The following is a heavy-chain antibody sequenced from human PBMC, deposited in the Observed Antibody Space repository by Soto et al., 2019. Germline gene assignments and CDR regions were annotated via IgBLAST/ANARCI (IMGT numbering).Heavy chain of an antibody. V-gene: IGHV1-69*12. Sequence: QVQLVQSGAEVKKPGSSVKVSCKASGGTFSSYAISWVRQAPGQGLEWMGGSIPIFGTANYAQKVQGRVTITADEATSTAYMGLSSMRSEDTAVYYCARGIGDGYNSWLRDYDGMDVWGQGTTVTVSS. J-gene: IGHJ6*02. CDR3: ARGIGDGYNSWLRDYDGMDV. CDR1: GGTFSSYA. D-gene: IGHD5-12*01. CDR2: SIPIFGTA.